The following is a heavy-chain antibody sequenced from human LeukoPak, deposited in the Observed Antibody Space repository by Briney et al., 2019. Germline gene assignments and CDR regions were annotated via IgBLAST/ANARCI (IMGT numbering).Heavy chain of an antibody. CDR2: VFYSGRS. CDR3: AKHRSNWNAGSIDS. D-gene: IGHD1-20*01. J-gene: IGHJ4*02. Sequence: SETLSLTCTVSGGSIRAYYWSWIRQPPGKRLEWIGSVFYSGRSDYSPSLTSRVTISLDTSKNQLSLKLDSLTAPDTAVYYCAKHRSNWNAGSIDSWGQGILVTVSS. V-gene: IGHV4-59*08. CDR1: GGSIRAYY.